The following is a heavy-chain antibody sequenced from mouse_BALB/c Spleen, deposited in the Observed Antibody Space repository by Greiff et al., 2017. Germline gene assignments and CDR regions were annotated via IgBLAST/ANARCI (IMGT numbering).Heavy chain of an antibody. V-gene: IGHV1S137*01. Sequence: QVHVKQSGAELVRPGVSVKISCKGSGYTFTDYAMHWVKQSHAKSLEWIGVISTYYGDASYNQKFKGKATMTVDKSSSTAYMELARLTSEDSAIYYCARGVNYAMDYWGQGTSVTVSS. J-gene: IGHJ4*01. D-gene: IGHD2-2*01. CDR3: ARGVNYAMDY. CDR2: ISTYYGDA. CDR1: GYTFTDYA.